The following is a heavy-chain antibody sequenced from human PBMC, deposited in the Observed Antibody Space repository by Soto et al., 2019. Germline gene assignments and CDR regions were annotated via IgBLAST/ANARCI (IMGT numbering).Heavy chain of an antibody. D-gene: IGHD6-6*01. CDR2: ISSSSSYI. CDR1: GFTFSSYS. J-gene: IGHJ5*01. Sequence: GGSLRLSCAASGFTFSSYSMNWVRQAPGKGLEWVSSISSSSSYIYYADSVKGRFTTSRDNAKNSLYLQMNSLRAEDTAVYYCAREKEQLALQSLLCAWGHGTLVTV. CDR3: AREKEQLALQSLLCA. V-gene: IGHV3-21*01.